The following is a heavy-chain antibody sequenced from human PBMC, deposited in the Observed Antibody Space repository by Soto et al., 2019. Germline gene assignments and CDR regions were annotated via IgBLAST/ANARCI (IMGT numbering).Heavy chain of an antibody. CDR2: IYRTGST. CDR3: ASRDPGTSVDY. J-gene: IGHJ4*02. D-gene: IGHD1-7*01. V-gene: IGHV4-4*02. CDR1: GGSFTSNNW. Sequence: LSLTCAVSGGSFTSNNWCTWVRQPPGQGLEWIGEIYRTGSTNYNPSLKSRVTISLDKSENQFSLKVTSLTAADTAVYYCASRDPGTSVDYWGQGTLVTV.